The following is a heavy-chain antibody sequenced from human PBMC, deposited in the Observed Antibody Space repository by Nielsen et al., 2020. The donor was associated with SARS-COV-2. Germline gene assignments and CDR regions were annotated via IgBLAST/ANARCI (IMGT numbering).Heavy chain of an antibody. CDR2: INPNSGIT. D-gene: IGHD3-3*01. J-gene: IGHJ4*02. V-gene: IGHV1-2*04. Sequence: VEISCQASRHTFTAYYIHWVRQAPGQGLEWMGWINPNSGITTYAQKFQGCVTMTRDTSISTAYMEVSSLRSDDTAVYYCARSRAIFGEFDYWGQGTLVTVSS. CDR1: RHTFTAYY. CDR3: ARSRAIFGEFDY.